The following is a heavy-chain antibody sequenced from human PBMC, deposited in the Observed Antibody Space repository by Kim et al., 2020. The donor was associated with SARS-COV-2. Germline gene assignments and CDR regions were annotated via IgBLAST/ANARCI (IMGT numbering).Heavy chain of an antibody. Sequence: VSVKSRITINPDTSKNQFSLQLNSVTPEDTAVYYCARVNSSSWTTYYFDYWGQGTLVTVSS. CDR3: ARVNSSSWTTYYFDY. V-gene: IGHV6-1*01. D-gene: IGHD6-13*01. J-gene: IGHJ4*02.